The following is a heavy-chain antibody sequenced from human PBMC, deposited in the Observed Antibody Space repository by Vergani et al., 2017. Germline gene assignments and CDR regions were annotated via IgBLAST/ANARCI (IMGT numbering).Heavy chain of an antibody. J-gene: IGHJ4*02. CDR2: FSYDGSNK. CDR1: GFTFSSYG. V-gene: IGHV3-30*18. CDR3: AKVLGSSTSSTFDY. D-gene: IGHD2-2*01. Sequence: QVQLVESGGGVVQPGRSLRLSCAASGFTFSSYGMHWVRQAPGKGLEWVAVFSYDGSNKYYPDSVKGRFTLSRDNSKNTLYLQMNSLRAEDTAVYYCAKVLGSSTSSTFDYWGQGTLVTVSS.